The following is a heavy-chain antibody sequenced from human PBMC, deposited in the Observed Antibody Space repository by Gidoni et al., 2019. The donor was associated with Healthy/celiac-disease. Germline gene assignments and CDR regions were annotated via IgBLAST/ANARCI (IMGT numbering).Heavy chain of an antibody. V-gene: IGHV4-59*01. Sequence: QVHLQESRPGLVQPSETLSLTCPVSGGSISSYYWSWIRQPPGKGLEWIGYIYDSGSTNYNPALKSRVTISVDTSKNQFSLKLSSVTAADTAVYYCARDRGGMDVWGQGTTVTVSS. CDR2: IYDSGST. J-gene: IGHJ6*02. CDR1: GGSISSYY. CDR3: ARDRGGMDV.